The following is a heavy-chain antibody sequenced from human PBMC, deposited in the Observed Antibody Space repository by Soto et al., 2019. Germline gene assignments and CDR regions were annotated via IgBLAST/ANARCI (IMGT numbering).Heavy chain of an antibody. Sequence: SETLSLTCAVYGGSFSGYYWSWIRQPPGKGLEWIGEINHSGSTNYNPSLKSRVTISVDTSKNQFSLKLSSVTAAETAVYYCARGGAQWLFLVDYWGQGTLVTVSS. CDR1: GGSFSGYY. D-gene: IGHD6-19*01. V-gene: IGHV4-34*01. CDR2: INHSGST. J-gene: IGHJ4*02. CDR3: ARGGAQWLFLVDY.